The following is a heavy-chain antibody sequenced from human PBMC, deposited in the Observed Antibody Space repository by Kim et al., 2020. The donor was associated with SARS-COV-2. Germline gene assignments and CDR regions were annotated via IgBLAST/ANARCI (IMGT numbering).Heavy chain of an antibody. D-gene: IGHD3-10*01. Sequence: NPSLKSRVTISVDTANNQFSLSLSSVTAADAAVYYCVRHSGFGAWNAFDIWGQGTMVTVSS. V-gene: IGHV4-39*01. J-gene: IGHJ3*02. CDR3: VRHSGFGAWNAFDI.